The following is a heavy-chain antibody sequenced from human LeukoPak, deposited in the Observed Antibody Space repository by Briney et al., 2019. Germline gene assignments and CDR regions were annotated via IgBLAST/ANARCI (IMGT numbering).Heavy chain of an antibody. CDR3: ARETTGDPFDY. V-gene: IGHV3-66*01. CDR2: IYSGGNT. Sequence: GGSLRLSCAASGFTVSSNYMSWVRQAPGKGLEWVSVIYSGGNTYYADSVKGRFTISRDNSKNTLYLQMNSLRAEDTAVYYCARETTGDPFDYWGQGTLVTVSS. CDR1: GFTVSSNY. J-gene: IGHJ4*02. D-gene: IGHD7-27*01.